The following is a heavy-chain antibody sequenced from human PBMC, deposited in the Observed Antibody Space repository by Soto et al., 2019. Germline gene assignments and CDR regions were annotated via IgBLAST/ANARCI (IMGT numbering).Heavy chain of an antibody. D-gene: IGHD5-12*01. CDR1: GGSISSGGYS. CDR2: IYHGGIT. Sequence: PSETLSLTCAVSGGSISSGGYSWSWIRQPPGKGLEWLGYIYHGGITYYNPSLKSRLTISIDRSKNQFSLRLRSVTAADTALYYCARTGYEYNFYYGMDVWGQGTTVTVYS. CDR3: ARTGYEYNFYYGMDV. J-gene: IGHJ6*02. V-gene: IGHV4-30-2*01.